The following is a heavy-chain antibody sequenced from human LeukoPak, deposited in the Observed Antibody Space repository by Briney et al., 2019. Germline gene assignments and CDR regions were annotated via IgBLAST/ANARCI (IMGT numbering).Heavy chain of an antibody. J-gene: IGHJ5*02. V-gene: IGHV4-30-4*01. CDR3: AREVGGGQKQTPRRGPCNWFDP. D-gene: IGHD3-16*01. CDR2: IYYSGST. CDR1: GGSISSGDYY. Sequence: SETLSLTCTVSGGSISSGDYYWSWIRQPPGKGLEWIGYIYYSGSTYYNPSLESRVTISVDTSKNQFSLKLSSVTAADTAVYYCAREVGGGQKQTPRRGPCNWFDPWGQGTLVTVSS.